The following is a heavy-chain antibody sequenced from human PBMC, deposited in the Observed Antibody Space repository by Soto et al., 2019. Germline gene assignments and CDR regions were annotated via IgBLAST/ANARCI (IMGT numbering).Heavy chain of an antibody. Sequence: PSETLSLTCTVSGGSISSGGYYWSWFRQHPGKGLEWIGYIYYSGSTYYNPSLKSRVTISVDTSKNQFSLKLSSVTAADTAVYYCARVSEGDLEVRGVIDWFDPWGQGTLVTVSS. J-gene: IGHJ5*02. V-gene: IGHV4-31*03. CDR2: IYYSGST. CDR1: GGSISSGGYY. D-gene: IGHD3-10*01. CDR3: ARVSEGDLEVRGVIDWFDP.